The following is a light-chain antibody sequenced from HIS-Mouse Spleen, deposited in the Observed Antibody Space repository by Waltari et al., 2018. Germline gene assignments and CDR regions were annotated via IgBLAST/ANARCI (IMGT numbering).Light chain of an antibody. CDR3: YSTDSSGNHRV. Sequence: SYDLTQPPSVSASPGQTARITASGSDFPKNNPSWYQQKTGQAPVLVIYEDRKRPSGIPERFSGSSSGTMATLTISGAQVEDEADYYCYSTDSSGNHRVFGGGTKLTVL. J-gene: IGLJ2*01. V-gene: IGLV3-10*01. CDR1: DFPKNN. CDR2: EDR.